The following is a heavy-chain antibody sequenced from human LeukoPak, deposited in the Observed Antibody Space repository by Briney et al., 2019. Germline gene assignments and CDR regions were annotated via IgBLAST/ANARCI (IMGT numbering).Heavy chain of an antibody. J-gene: IGHJ5*02. Sequence: SETLSLTCTVSGGSISSSSYYWGWIRQPPGKGLEWIGSIYYSGSTYYNPSLKSRVTISVDTSKNQFSLKLSSVTAADTAVHYCARAAAGIFGGFDPWGQGTLVTVSS. D-gene: IGHD6-13*01. CDR2: IYYSGST. V-gene: IGHV4-39*07. CDR3: ARAAAGIFGGFDP. CDR1: GGSISSSSYY.